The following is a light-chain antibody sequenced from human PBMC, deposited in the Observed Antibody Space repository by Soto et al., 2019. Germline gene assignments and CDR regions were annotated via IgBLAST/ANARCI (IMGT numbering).Light chain of an antibody. Sequence: QSALTQPASVSGSPGQSITISCAGTTSDVGSYNLVSWYQQHPGEAPKLMIYEVSKRPSGVSNRFSGSKSGNTASLTISGLQAEDEADYYCCSYAGSTNMLFGGGTKVTVL. CDR3: CSYAGSTNML. V-gene: IGLV2-23*02. CDR2: EVS. CDR1: TSDVGSYNL. J-gene: IGLJ2*01.